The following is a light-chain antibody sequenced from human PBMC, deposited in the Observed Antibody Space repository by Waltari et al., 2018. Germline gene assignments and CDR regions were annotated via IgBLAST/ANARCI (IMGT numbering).Light chain of an antibody. V-gene: IGKV3-11*01. J-gene: IGKJ4*01. CDR3: QQRSNWPLT. Sequence: IVLTQSPATLSLSPGERAILSCRASQSVSSSLAWYQQKPGQAPRLLIYDASNGATGIPARFSGSGSGTDFTLTISSLEPEDFAVYYCQQRSNWPLTFGGGTKVEIK. CDR1: QSVSSS. CDR2: DAS.